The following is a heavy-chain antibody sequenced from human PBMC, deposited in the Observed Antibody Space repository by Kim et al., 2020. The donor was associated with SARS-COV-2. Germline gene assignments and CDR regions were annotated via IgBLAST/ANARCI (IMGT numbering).Heavy chain of an antibody. D-gene: IGHD3-10*01. CDR2: IRSNANNYAT. J-gene: IGHJ6*02. V-gene: IGHV3-73*01. CDR3: TTQTLGGAGLDV. CDR1: GFTFSGSF. Sequence: GGSLRLSCAASGFTFSGSFMHWVRQASGKGLEWVGRIRSNANNYATTYAASVKGMFTISRDDSKDTAYLQMNSLKAEDTAFYYCTTQTLGGAGLDVWGQGTTVTVSS.